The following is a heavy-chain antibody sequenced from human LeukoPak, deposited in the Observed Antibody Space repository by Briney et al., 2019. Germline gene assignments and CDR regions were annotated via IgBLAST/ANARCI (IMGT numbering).Heavy chain of an antibody. D-gene: IGHD3-10*01. CDR1: GYTFTGYY. J-gene: IGHJ4*02. V-gene: IGHV1-2*02. CDR2: INPNSGGT. Sequence: GASVKVSCKASGYTFTGYYMHWVRQAPGQGLEWMGWINPNSGGTNYAQKFQGRVTMTRDTSISTAYMELRSLRSDDTAVYYCARVPVRGRAADYWGQGTLVTVSS. CDR3: ARVPVRGRAADY.